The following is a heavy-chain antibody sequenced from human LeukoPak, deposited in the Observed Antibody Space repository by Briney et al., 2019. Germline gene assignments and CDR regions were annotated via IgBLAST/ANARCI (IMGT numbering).Heavy chain of an antibody. CDR2: IIPIFGTA. V-gene: IGHV1-69*01. CDR1: GGTLSSYA. D-gene: IGHD3-9*01. Sequence: SVKVSCKASGGTLSSYAISWVRQAPGQGLEWMGGIIPIFGTANYAQKFQGRVTITADESTSTAYMELSSLRSEDTAVYYCAKTFLTAYDTYFYYYGLDVWGQGTPVTVSS. CDR3: AKTFLTAYDTYFYYYGLDV. J-gene: IGHJ6*02.